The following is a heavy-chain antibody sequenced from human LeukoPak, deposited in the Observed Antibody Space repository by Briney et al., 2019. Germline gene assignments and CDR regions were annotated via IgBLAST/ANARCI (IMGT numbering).Heavy chain of an antibody. CDR3: ARGPRGRSRD. Sequence: SETLSLTCAVYGGSFSGYYWSWIRQPPGKGLEWIGEINHSGSTNYNPSLKSRVTISVDTSKNQFSLKLSSVTAADTAVYYCARGPRGRSRDWGQGTLVTVSS. D-gene: IGHD3-3*01. CDR2: INHSGST. CDR1: GGSFSGYY. J-gene: IGHJ4*02. V-gene: IGHV4-34*01.